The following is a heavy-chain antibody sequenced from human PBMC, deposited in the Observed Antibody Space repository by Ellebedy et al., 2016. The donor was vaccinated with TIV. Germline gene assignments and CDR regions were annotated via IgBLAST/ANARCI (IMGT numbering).Heavy chain of an antibody. CDR1: GGSFSDYY. D-gene: IGHD4-17*01. Sequence: SETLSLTXAVYGGSFSDYYWSWIRQPPGKGLEWIGEINHSGSTNYSPSLKSRVTISIDTSKNQFSLKVTSVTAADTAVYYCARAWGDNGDPSIDYWGQGALVTVSS. V-gene: IGHV4-34*01. CDR3: ARAWGDNGDPSIDY. CDR2: INHSGST. J-gene: IGHJ4*02.